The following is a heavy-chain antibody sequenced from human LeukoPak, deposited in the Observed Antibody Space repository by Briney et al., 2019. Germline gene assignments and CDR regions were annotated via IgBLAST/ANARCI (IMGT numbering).Heavy chain of an antibody. J-gene: IGHJ4*02. Sequence: GGSLRLSCAASGFTFSSYGMHWVRQAPGKGLEWVAFIRYDGSNKYYADSVKGRFTISRDNSKNTLYLQMNSLRAEDTAVYYCANSPGGAMIVVVMAYFDYWGQGTLVTVSS. CDR3: ANSPGGAMIVVVMAYFDY. CDR1: GFTFSSYG. CDR2: IRYDGSNK. V-gene: IGHV3-30*02. D-gene: IGHD3-22*01.